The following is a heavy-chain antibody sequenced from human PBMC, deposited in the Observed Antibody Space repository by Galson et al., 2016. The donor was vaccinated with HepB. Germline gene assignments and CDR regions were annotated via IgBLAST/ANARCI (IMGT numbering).Heavy chain of an antibody. V-gene: IGHV3-48*02. CDR2: ITSSSSTI. D-gene: IGHD4-23*01. J-gene: IGHJ4*02. CDR1: GFTFSSYS. CDR3: ARESYYGGNSLDQYYFDY. Sequence: SLRLSCAVSGFTFSSYSMDWVRQAPGKGLEWVSYITSSSSTIYYADSVKGRFTIPSDNAKNSLYLQMNSLRDEDTAVYYCARESYYGGNSLDQYYFDYWGQGTLVTVSS.